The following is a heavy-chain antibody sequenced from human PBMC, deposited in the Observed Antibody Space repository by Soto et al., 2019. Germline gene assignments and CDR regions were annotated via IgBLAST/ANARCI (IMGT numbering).Heavy chain of an antibody. Sequence: EVQLVESGGDLVQPGGSLRLSCAASGFTFSSYEMNWVRQAPGKGLEWVSYISPSTSTIYYADSVKGRFTISRDNANNSLYLQMNSLRDEDTAVYYCARAAGTLVRGVYGMDVWGQGTTVTVSS. CDR2: ISPSTSTI. V-gene: IGHV3-48*03. J-gene: IGHJ6*02. CDR1: GFTFSSYE. CDR3: ARAAGTLVRGVYGMDV. D-gene: IGHD3-10*01.